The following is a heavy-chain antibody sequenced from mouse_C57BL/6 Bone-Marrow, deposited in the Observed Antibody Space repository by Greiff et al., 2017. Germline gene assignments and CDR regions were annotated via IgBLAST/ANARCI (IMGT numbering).Heavy chain of an antibody. J-gene: IGHJ3*01. CDR2: INYDGSST. CDR1: GFTFSDYY. D-gene: IGHD1-1*01. Sequence: EVKVEESEGGLVQPGSSMKLSCTASGFTFSDYYMAWVRQVPEKGLEWVANINYDGSSTYYLDSLKSRFIISRDNAKNILYLQMSSLKSEDTATYYCARDDGYYGSSLFAYWGQGTLVTVSA. CDR3: ARDDGYYGSSLFAY. V-gene: IGHV5-16*01.